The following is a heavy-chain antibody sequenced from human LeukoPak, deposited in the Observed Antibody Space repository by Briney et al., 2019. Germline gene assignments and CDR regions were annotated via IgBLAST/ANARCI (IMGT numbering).Heavy chain of an antibody. Sequence: GGSLRLSCAASGFTFSSYVMSWVRQAPGKGLEWVSVICGSGGSTYHADSVKGRFTISRDNSKTTVHLQMNSLRAEDTAVYYCAKEPTYSDGRSYYMDVWGKGTTVTVSS. CDR2: ICGSGGST. CDR1: GFTFSSYV. J-gene: IGHJ6*03. CDR3: AKEPTYSDGRSYYMDV. V-gene: IGHV3-23*01. D-gene: IGHD5-18*01.